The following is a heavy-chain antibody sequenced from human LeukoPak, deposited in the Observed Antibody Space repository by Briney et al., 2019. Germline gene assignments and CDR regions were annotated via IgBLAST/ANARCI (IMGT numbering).Heavy chain of an antibody. CDR2: IYYSGGT. CDR1: GGSISSGDYY. D-gene: IGHD2-15*01. J-gene: IGHJ4*02. CDR3: ACTPYNPWMWKSLEY. Sequence: PSETLSLTCTVSGGSISSGDYYWSWIRQPPGKGQEWIGYIYYSGGTYYNPSLKSRVTISVDTSKNQFSLKLSSVTAADTAVYYCACTPYNPWMWKSLEYWGQGTLVTVSS. V-gene: IGHV4-30-4*01.